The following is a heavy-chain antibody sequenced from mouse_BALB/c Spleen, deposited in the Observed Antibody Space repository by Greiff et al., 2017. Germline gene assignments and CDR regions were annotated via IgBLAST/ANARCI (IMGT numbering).Heavy chain of an antibody. J-gene: IGHJ3*01. Sequence: VQLQQSGPELVKPGASVKVSCKASGYAFTSYNMYWVKQSHGKTLEWIGYIDPYNGGTSYNQKFKGKATLTVDKSSSTAYMHLNSLTSEDSAVYYCARDLYGNYAWFAYWGQGTLVTVSA. D-gene: IGHD2-10*02. V-gene: IGHV1S135*01. CDR1: GYAFTSYN. CDR2: IDPYNGGT. CDR3: ARDLYGNYAWFAY.